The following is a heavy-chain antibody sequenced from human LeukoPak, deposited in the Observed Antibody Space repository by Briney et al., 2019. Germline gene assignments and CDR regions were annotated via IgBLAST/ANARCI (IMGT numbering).Heavy chain of an antibody. J-gene: IGHJ3*02. CDR1: GFTFSSHG. V-gene: IGHV3-23*01. Sequence: SGGTLRLSCAASGFTFSSHGMNCVRKAPGKGLDWVSGISPNGVITYYADSVKGRFTISRDNSKNTLYLQMNSLRAEDTAVYYCARIDYAAAFDIWGQGTMVTVSS. D-gene: IGHD4-17*01. CDR2: ISPNGVIT. CDR3: ARIDYAAAFDI.